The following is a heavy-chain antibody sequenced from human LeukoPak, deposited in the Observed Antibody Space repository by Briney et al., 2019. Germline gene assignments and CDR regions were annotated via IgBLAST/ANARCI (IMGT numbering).Heavy chain of an antibody. CDR3: AADRSGYALDY. J-gene: IGHJ4*02. D-gene: IGHD5-12*01. Sequence: PSETLSLTCTVSGGSISSSSYYWGWIRQPPGKGLEWIGSMYYSGSTYYNSSLKGRVTISVDTSKNQFSLKLSSVTAADTAVYYCAADRSGYALDYWGQGTLVTVSS. CDR1: GGSISSSSYY. CDR2: MYYSGST. V-gene: IGHV4-39*01.